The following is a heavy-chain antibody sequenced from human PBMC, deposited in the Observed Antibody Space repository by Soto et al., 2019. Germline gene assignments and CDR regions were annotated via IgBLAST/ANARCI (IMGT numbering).Heavy chain of an antibody. Sequence: PGGSLRLSCAASGFTFSSYWMSWVRQAPGKGLEWVANIKQDGSEKYYVDSVKGRFTISRDNAKNSLYLQMNSLRAEDTAVYYCARVEALAAAPKVGYYYMDVWGKGTTVTVSS. CDR2: IKQDGSEK. CDR3: ARVEALAAAPKVGYYYMDV. J-gene: IGHJ6*03. V-gene: IGHV3-7*01. D-gene: IGHD6-13*01. CDR1: GFTFSSYW.